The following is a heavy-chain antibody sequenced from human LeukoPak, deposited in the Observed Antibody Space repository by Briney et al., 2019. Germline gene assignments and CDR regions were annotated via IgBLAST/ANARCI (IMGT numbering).Heavy chain of an antibody. V-gene: IGHV4-59*01. CDR3: ASDNGYSIVPAIDP. J-gene: IGHJ5*02. D-gene: IGHD6-13*01. CDR1: GGSISNYY. CDR2: IYYSGST. Sequence: PSETLSLTCTASGGSISNYYWSWIRQPPGKGLEWIGYIYYSGSTNYNPSLKSRVTISVDTSKNQFSLKLSSVTAADTAVYYCASDNGYSIVPAIDPWGQGTLVTVSS.